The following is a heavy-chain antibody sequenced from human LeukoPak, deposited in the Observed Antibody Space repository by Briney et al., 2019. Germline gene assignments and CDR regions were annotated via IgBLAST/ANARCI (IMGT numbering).Heavy chain of an antibody. CDR2: IHNDGTQG. Sequence: PGRSLTLSCAASRFTFSRLGMQWVRQAPGKGLEWVAVIHNDGTQGQYADSVKGRFTISKDNSQNTLYLQMNNLRDDDTAVYYCAKEGDEFRGYLDVWGKGTTVTVSS. CDR1: RFTFSRLG. V-gene: IGHV3-33*06. CDR3: AKEGDEFRGYLDV. J-gene: IGHJ6*03. D-gene: IGHD3-16*01.